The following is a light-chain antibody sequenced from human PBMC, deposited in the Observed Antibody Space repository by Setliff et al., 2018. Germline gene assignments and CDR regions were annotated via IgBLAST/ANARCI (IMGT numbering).Light chain of an antibody. CDR2: NVS. V-gene: IGLV2-14*03. J-gene: IGLJ1*01. Sequence: QSVLTQPASVSGSPGQSITISCSGTSSDVGSYDLVSWYQQHPGKAPKLIIYNVSGRPSGVSHRFSGSKSDNTASLTISGLQAEDEADYYCSAYTSRSTYVFGSGTKVTVL. CDR1: SSDVGSYDL. CDR3: SAYTSRSTYV.